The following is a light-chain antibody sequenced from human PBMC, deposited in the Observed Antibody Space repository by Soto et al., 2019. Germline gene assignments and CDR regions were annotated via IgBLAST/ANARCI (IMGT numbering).Light chain of an antibody. CDR3: QQRSNWPLT. V-gene: IGKV3-11*01. J-gene: IGKJ4*01. Sequence: DIVLTQSPATLSSSPGERASLSCRASQSVSHNLAWYQQKPGQAPRLLIYDASNRATGIPARFSGSGSGTDFTLTISSLEPEDFAVYYCQQRSNWPLTFGGGTKVDIK. CDR2: DAS. CDR1: QSVSHN.